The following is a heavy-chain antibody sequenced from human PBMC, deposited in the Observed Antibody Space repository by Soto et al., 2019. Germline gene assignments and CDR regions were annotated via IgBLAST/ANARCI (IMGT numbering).Heavy chain of an antibody. CDR1: GFIFGSFA. CDR3: ARSYNDGSGRFDL. J-gene: IGHJ4*02. D-gene: IGHD3-22*01. V-gene: IGHV3-30-3*01. Sequence: PVGSLRLSCVVSGFIFGSFAMQWVRQAPGKGLQWVAVISHDGSSQSYADSVKGRFTISRDNAKSTLFLQMNSLRAEDTAVYYCARSYNDGSGRFDLWGRGTLVTVSS. CDR2: ISHDGSSQ.